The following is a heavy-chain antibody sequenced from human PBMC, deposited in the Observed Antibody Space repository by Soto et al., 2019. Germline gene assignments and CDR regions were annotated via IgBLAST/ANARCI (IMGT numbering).Heavy chain of an antibody. D-gene: IGHD1-1*01. J-gene: IGHJ4*02. CDR1: EFTFSNYA. CDR2: ISGSGGST. Sequence: GGSLRLSCAASEFTFSNYAMSWVRQAPGKGLEWVSTISGSGGSTYYADSVKGRFTISRDNSKNTLYLQMNSLRAEDTAVYYCAKGARGNGFDSWGQGTLVTVSS. CDR3: AKGARGNGFDS. V-gene: IGHV3-23*01.